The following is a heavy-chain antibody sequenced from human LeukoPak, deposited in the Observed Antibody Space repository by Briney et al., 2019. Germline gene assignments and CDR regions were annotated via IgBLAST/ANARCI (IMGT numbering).Heavy chain of an antibody. V-gene: IGHV4-59*08. CDR2: ISDTGST. CDR1: GDSISIYY. CDR3: ARYSGGWPYYFDY. Sequence: PETLSLTCTVSGDSISIYYWSWIRQPPGRGLEWIGYISDTGSTSHNPSLKSRVAISLDTSKNQFSLNLRSVTAADAAVYFCARYSGGWPYYFDYWGLGTLVTVSA. J-gene: IGHJ4*02. D-gene: IGHD6-19*01.